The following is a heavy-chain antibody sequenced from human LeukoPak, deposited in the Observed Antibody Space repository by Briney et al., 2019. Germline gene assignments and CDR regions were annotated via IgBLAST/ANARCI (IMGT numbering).Heavy chain of an antibody. J-gene: IGHJ3*02. CDR3: ARRVYYDILTGYYSDAFGI. CDR2: MNPNSGNT. Sequence: ASVKVSCKASGYTFTSYDINWVRQATGQGLEWMGWMNPNSGNTGYAQKFQGRVTMTRNTSISTAYMELSSLRSEDTAVYYCARRVYYDILTGYYSDAFGIWGQGTMVTVSS. D-gene: IGHD3-9*01. V-gene: IGHV1-8*01. CDR1: GYTFTSYD.